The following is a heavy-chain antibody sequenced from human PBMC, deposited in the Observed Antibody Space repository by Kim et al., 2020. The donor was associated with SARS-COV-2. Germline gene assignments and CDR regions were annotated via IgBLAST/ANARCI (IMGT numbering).Heavy chain of an antibody. CDR1: GCFISSSSYY. CDR2: TSYSGST. V-gene: IGHV4-39*01. CDR3: ASNYYDSSCYGY. Sequence: SETLSLTCTVSGCFISSSSYYWGRIRQPPGKELEWIGSTSYSGSTYYNPSPNSRVTISVDTTKNQFSLKLSPVTAADTAVYYCASNYYDSSCYGYWGQGTLVTVSS. D-gene: IGHD3-22*01. J-gene: IGHJ4*02.